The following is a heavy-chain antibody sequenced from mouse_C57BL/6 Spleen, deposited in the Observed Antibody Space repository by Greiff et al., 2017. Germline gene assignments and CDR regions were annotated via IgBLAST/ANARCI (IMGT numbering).Heavy chain of an antibody. CDR3: ARSPYYDRRYFDY. J-gene: IGHJ2*01. CDR2: INPYNGGT. Sequence: EVQLQQSGPVLVKPGASVKMSCKASGYTFTDYYMNWVKQSPGKSLEWIGVINPYNGGTSYNQKFKGKATLTVDKSSSTAYMELNSLTSEDSAVYYCARSPYYDRRYFDYWGQGTTLTVSS. D-gene: IGHD1-1*02. V-gene: IGHV1-19*01. CDR1: GYTFTDYY.